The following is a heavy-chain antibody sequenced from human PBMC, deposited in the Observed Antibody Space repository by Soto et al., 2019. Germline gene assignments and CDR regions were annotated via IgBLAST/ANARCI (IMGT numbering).Heavy chain of an antibody. CDR3: ARGDYYDSSGYYSI. V-gene: IGHV1-18*01. Sequence: SVKVSCKASGYTFTSYGISWVRQAPGQRLEWMGWISDYNGSTSYAQKFPGGVTMTRDTSTSTVYMELSSLRSEDTAVYYCARGDYYDSSGYYSIWGQGTMFTVSS. J-gene: IGHJ3*02. D-gene: IGHD3-22*01. CDR2: ISDYNGST. CDR1: GYTFTSYG.